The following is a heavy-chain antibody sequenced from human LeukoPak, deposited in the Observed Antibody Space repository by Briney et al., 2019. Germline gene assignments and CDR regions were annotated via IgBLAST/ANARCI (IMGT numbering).Heavy chain of an antibody. CDR1: GGSINNYY. Sequence: PSQTLSLTCSVSGGSINNYYWSWIRQPAGKGLEWIGRVFVTGSTNYNPSVKSRVTISVDKSKNQFSLKLNSVTAADTAVYYCARYGREGAEWYFDLWGRGTLVTVSS. CDR2: VFVTGST. J-gene: IGHJ2*01. D-gene: IGHD1-26*01. CDR3: ARYGREGAEWYFDL. V-gene: IGHV4-4*07.